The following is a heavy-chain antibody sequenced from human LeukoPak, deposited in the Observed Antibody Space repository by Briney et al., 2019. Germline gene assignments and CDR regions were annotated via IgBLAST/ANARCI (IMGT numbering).Heavy chain of an antibody. D-gene: IGHD3-22*01. CDR2: IKSKTDGGTT. Sequence: GGSLRLSCAASGFTFSSYAMSWVRQAPGKGLEWVGRIKSKTDGGTTDYAAPVKGRFTISRDDSKNTLYLQMNSLKTEDTAVYYCTTDGTDSSGYYGWYYFDYWGQGTLVTVSS. CDR3: TTDGTDSSGYYGWYYFDY. CDR1: GFTFSSYA. J-gene: IGHJ4*02. V-gene: IGHV3-15*01.